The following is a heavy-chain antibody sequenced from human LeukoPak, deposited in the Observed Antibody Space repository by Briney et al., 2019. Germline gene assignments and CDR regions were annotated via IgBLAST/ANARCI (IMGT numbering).Heavy chain of an antibody. Sequence: GGSLRLSCAASGFTFSNYYMTWVRQAPGKGLEWVATIKVDGSEKHYVDSVKGRFTISRDNAKNSLYLQMNSLRAEDTAVYYCARAGGYGSGSYYPAYYFDYWGQGTLVTVSS. CDR3: ARAGGYGSGSYYPAYYFDY. V-gene: IGHV3-7*01. J-gene: IGHJ4*02. CDR1: GFTFSNYY. D-gene: IGHD3-10*01. CDR2: IKVDGSEK.